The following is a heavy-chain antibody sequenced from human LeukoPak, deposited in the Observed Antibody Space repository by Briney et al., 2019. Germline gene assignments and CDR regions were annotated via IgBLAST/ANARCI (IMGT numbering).Heavy chain of an antibody. Sequence: GGTLRLSCAASGHTFSGSAIHWVRHPSGKGREWLGRIRIKPDNYAPAYAAAQRRSFTISRDDQKKCAYLQMDSMTAEDTALYYWSRFDLFYEGTYSASDGLDVWGQGTTVTVSS. J-gene: IGHJ6*02. CDR1: GHTFSGSA. V-gene: IGHV3-73*01. D-gene: IGHD2/OR15-2a*01. CDR2: IRIKPDNYAP. CDR3: SRFDLFYEGTYSASDGLDV.